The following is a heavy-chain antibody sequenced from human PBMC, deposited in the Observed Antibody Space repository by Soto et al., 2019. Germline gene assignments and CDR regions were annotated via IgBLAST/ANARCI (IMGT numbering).Heavy chain of an antibody. Sequence: SETLSLTCTVSGGSISSYYWSWIRQPPGTGLEWIGYIYYSGSTNYNPSLKSRVTISVDTSKNQFSLKLSSVTAAETAVYCCARVVAVAAINWVDPWGQGTLVTVSS. J-gene: IGHJ5*02. CDR1: GGSISSYY. V-gene: IGHV4-59*01. CDR3: ARVVAVAAINWVDP. D-gene: IGHD6-19*01. CDR2: IYYSGST.